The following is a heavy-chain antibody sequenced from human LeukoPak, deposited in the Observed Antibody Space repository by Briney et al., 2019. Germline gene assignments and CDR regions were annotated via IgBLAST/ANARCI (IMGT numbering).Heavy chain of an antibody. J-gene: IGHJ4*02. V-gene: IGHV4-30-2*01. CDR3: VGYTDSSYFEY. CDR2: IYHSGAT. CDR1: GGSINSGTYS. Sequence: SQTLSLTCTVSGGSINSGTYSWNWIRQPPGKGLEWIGYIYHSGATYYNPSLQSRVTISVDRSKKQFSLKLSSVTAADTAVYYCVGYTDSSYFEYWGQGTLVTVSS. D-gene: IGHD3-16*02.